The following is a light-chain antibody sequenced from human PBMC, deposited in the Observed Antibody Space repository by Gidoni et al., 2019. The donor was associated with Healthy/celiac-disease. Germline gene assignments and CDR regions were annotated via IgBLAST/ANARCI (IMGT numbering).Light chain of an antibody. V-gene: IGKV2-28*01. CDR2: LGS. J-gene: IGKJ2*02. CDR1: QSLLHSNGYNY. CDR3: MQALHTPCT. Sequence: DRVVTHSTLSHTVPPGEPANNSCRSRQSLLHSNGYNYLDWYLQKPGQSPQLLIYLGSNRASGVPDRFSGSGSGTDFTLNISRVEAEDVGVYYCMQALHTPCTLGQXTKLEIK.